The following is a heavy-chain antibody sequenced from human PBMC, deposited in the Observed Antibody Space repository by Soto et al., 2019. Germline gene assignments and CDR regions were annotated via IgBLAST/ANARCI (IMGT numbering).Heavy chain of an antibody. Sequence: PGGSLRLSCAVSGFTFSSYAMSWVRQAPGKGLEWVSAISGSGGSTYYADSVKGRFTISRDNSKNTLYLQMNSLRAEDTAVYYCARPIAVAGTTGINWFDPWGQGTLVTVSS. J-gene: IGHJ5*02. D-gene: IGHD6-19*01. CDR2: ISGSGGST. V-gene: IGHV3-23*01. CDR3: ARPIAVAGTTGINWFDP. CDR1: GFTFSSYA.